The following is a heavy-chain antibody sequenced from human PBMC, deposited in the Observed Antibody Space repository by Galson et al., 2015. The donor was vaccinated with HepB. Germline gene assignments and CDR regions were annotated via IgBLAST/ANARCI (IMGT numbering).Heavy chain of an antibody. CDR3: ARGRGYNYGLMNWYFDL. V-gene: IGHV1-69*13. Sequence: SVKVSCKASRGTFNNYTISWVRQAPGQGFEWMGGIIPFFGSSNFAQRFQDRVTITADESTSTASMELSSLRSDDTAVYYCARGRGYNYGLMNWYFDLWGRGTLVTVSP. J-gene: IGHJ2*01. D-gene: IGHD5-18*01. CDR1: RGTFNNYT. CDR2: IIPFFGSS.